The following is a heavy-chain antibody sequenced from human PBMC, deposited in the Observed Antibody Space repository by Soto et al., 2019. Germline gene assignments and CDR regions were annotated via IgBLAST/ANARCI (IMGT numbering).Heavy chain of an antibody. V-gene: IGHV1-69*02. CDR3: EISRVGVWGYCSGGSCRYYGMDV. CDR2: IIPILGIA. J-gene: IGHJ6*02. Sequence: QVQLVQSGAEVKKPGSSVKVSCKASGGTFSSYTISWVRQAPGQGLEWMGRIIPILGIANYAQKFQGRVTITAEKSQSTAHMELGILRSEDTAVDYCEISRVGVWGYCSGGSCRYYGMDVGGQGTTVTVSS. D-gene: IGHD2-15*01. CDR1: GGTFSSYT.